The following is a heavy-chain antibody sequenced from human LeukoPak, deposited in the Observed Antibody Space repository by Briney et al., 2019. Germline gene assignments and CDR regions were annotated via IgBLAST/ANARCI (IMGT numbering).Heavy chain of an antibody. CDR2: IYYSGST. D-gene: IGHD2-21*02. CDR3: ARGERYCGGDCSVFDY. V-gene: IGHV4-59*01. J-gene: IGHJ4*02. Sequence: PSKTLSLTCTVSGGSISSYYWSWIRQPPGKGLEWIGYIYYSGSTNYNPPLKSRVTISVDTSKNQFSLKLSSVTAADTAVYYCARGERYCGGDCSVFDYWGQGTLVTVSS. CDR1: GGSISSYY.